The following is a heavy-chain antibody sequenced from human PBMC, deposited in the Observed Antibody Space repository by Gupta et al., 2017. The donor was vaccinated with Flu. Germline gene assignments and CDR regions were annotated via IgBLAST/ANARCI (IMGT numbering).Heavy chain of an antibody. V-gene: IGHV1-46*03. CDR2: INPSGGST. Sequence: MHWVRQAPGQGLEWMGIINPSGGSTSYAQKFQGRVTMTRDTSTSTVYMELSSLRSEDTAVYYCARGLGWELPRILNDAFDIWGQGTMVTVSS. CDR3: ARGLGWELPRILNDAFDI. D-gene: IGHD1-26*01. J-gene: IGHJ3*02.